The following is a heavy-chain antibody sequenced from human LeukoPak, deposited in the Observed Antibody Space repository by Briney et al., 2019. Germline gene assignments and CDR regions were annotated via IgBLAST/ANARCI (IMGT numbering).Heavy chain of an antibody. J-gene: IGHJ5*02. D-gene: IGHD2-15*01. CDR3: TKGGSGGFNWFDP. CDR2: ITWDGSST. V-gene: IGHV3-43D*03. Sequence: GGSLRLSCAASGFTFTSYAMDWVRQAPGKGLEWVSLITWDGSSTYYADSVKGRFTISRDNSKNSLYLQMNSLRPEDTALYYCTKGGSGGFNWFDPWGQGTLVTVSS. CDR1: GFTFTSYA.